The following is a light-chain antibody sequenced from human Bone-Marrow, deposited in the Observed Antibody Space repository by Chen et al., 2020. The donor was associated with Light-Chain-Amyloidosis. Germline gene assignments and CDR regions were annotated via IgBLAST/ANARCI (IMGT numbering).Light chain of an antibody. Sequence: DIQMTQSPSTLSASVGDRVTITCRASQSISSWLAWYQQKPGKAPKLLIYKASSLESGVPSRFSGSGSGTECTLTISSLQPDEFATYYCQQYNSYPFTFGPGTKVDIK. CDR3: QQYNSYPFT. CDR1: QSISSW. V-gene: IGKV1-5*03. J-gene: IGKJ3*01. CDR2: KAS.